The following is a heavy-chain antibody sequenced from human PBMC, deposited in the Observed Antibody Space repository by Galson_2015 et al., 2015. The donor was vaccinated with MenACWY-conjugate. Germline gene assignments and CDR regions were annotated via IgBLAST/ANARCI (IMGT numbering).Heavy chain of an antibody. CDR3: VKETGGSDFYRGPRAFDM. Sequence: YLRLSCAECDINFEDYGMHWVRQAPGTGPEWVSGLSWNNFTIAYADSVKRRFTVSRHNAKNSLYSQMNSLREEDKASYYCVKETGGSDFYRGPRAFDMWGRGTLVIVSS. CDR2: LSWNNFTI. CDR1: DINFEDYG. V-gene: IGHV3-9*01. D-gene: IGHD2-21*01. J-gene: IGHJ3*02.